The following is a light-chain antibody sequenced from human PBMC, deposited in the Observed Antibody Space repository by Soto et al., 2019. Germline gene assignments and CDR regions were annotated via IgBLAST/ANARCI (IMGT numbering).Light chain of an antibody. CDR2: GAS. V-gene: IGKV3-20*01. CDR3: QQYGSSGT. J-gene: IGKJ1*01. CDR1: QSVGSY. Sequence: EIVLTQSPATLSLSPGERATLSCRASQSVGSYLAWYQHKPGQAPRLLIYGASNRATGVPVRFSGSGSGTEFTLTISRLEPEDFAVYYCQQYGSSGTFGQGTKVDIK.